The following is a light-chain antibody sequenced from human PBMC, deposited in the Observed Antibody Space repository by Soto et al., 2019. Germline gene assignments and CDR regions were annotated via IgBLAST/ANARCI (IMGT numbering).Light chain of an antibody. J-gene: IGKJ1*01. V-gene: IGKV3-20*01. CDR2: GTF. CDR3: QQYGSPLWT. Sequence: IELTQSPGTLSLSPGERATLTCRASQSITNSYLAWYQQKPGQAPRLLISGTFSMATGIPDRFSGSGSGTDFTLTISRLEPEDFAVYYCQQYGSPLWTFGQGTKVEIK. CDR1: QSITNSY.